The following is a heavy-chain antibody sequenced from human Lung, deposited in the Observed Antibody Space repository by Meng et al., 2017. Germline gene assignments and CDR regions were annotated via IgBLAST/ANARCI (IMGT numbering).Heavy chain of an antibody. D-gene: IGHD2-21*01. CDR1: GASISSENW. CDR3: TKNDFYCLGY. CDR2: IYHSGST. J-gene: IGHJ4*02. Sequence: QAPDQLWGQRLAEPSVIYTLTCAVSGASISSENWWSWVRQPPGKGLEWIGEIYHSGSTNYNPSLKSRITISVDKPKNQFSLTLSSVTAADTAVYYCTKNDFYCLGYWGQGTLVTVSS. V-gene: IGHV4-4*02.